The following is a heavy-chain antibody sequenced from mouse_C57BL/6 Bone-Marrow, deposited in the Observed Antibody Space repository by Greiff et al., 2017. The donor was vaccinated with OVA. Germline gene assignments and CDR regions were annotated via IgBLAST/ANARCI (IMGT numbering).Heavy chain of an antibody. Sequence: QVQLQQPGAELVRPGSSVKLSCKASGYTFTSYWMDWVKQRPGQGLEWIGNIYPSDSETHYNQKFKDKATLTVDKSSSTAYMQLSSLTYEDSAVYYCARSGWSPAMDYWGQGTSVTVSS. D-gene: IGHD2-3*01. CDR2: IYPSDSET. V-gene: IGHV1-61*01. J-gene: IGHJ4*01. CDR3: ARSGWSPAMDY. CDR1: GYTFTSYW.